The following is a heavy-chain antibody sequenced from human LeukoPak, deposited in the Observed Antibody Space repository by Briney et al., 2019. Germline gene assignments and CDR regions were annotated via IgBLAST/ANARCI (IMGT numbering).Heavy chain of an antibody. CDR3: ARGIDEWLYLNY. D-gene: IGHD3-3*01. CDR1: GXPFAPFW. J-gene: IGHJ4*02. CDR2: MNRDGSEV. V-gene: IGHV3-7*04. Sequence: TGGSLRLSWAASGXPFAPFWMTWVRQAPGKGPEFVATMNRDGSEVAYGNSVRGRFTISRDNAKNSLYLQMYSLRAEDTAVYYCARGIDEWLYLNYWGQGALVTVSS.